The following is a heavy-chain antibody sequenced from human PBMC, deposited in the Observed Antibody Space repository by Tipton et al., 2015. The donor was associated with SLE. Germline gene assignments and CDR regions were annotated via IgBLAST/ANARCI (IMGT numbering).Heavy chain of an antibody. Sequence: TLSLTCSVSGGSISTYYWGWIRQSPGQGLEWLGNVFYSGTTYYNPSLKSRISISVDTSINQFSLNLSSVTAADTAVYYCTGEWQQVVGVAYWGLGALVTVSS. CDR1: GGSISTYY. CDR2: VFYSGTT. D-gene: IGHD3-16*01. CDR3: TGEWQQVVGVAY. J-gene: IGHJ4*02. V-gene: IGHV4-39*07.